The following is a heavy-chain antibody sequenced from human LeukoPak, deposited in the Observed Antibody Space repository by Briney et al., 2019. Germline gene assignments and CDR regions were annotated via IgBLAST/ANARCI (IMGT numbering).Heavy chain of an antibody. V-gene: IGHV4-31*03. D-gene: IGHD2/OR15-2a*01. CDR1: GGSISSAYY. J-gene: IGHJ5*02. Sequence: PSETLSLTCSVSGGSISSAYYWNWIRQQPGKGLEWIGHIYYSGSTDYNPSLKSRVTISLDTSKNQFSLNLSSVTAADTAVYFCARDSNKLNDPWGQGSLVTVSS. CDR2: IYYSGST. CDR3: ARDSNKLNDP.